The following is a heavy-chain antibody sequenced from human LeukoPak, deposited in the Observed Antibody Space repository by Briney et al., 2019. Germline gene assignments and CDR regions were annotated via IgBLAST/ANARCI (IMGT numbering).Heavy chain of an antibody. CDR3: VRDGGTDWYDP. Sequence: GGSLRLSCAASGFSVSDYWMTWVRQAPGKGLEWVANIKQDGSEKTYVDSAKGRFTISRDNAKNSLYLQMNSLRVEDTAMYYCVRDGGTDWYDPWGQGTLVTVFS. V-gene: IGHV3-7*01. J-gene: IGHJ5*02. CDR1: GFSVSDYW. D-gene: IGHD3-16*01. CDR2: IKQDGSEK.